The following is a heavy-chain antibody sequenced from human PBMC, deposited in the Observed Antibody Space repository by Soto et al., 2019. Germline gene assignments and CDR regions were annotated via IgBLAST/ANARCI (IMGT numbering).Heavy chain of an antibody. D-gene: IGHD2-21*02. CDR2: VGTANANT. CDR3: ARDCNTAPTADYSFAY. CDR1: GYTFTAYG. V-gene: IGHV1-18*01. Sequence: QVQLVPSGPDVTMPGASVKVSCKTSGYTFTAYGLAWLRQAPGQRPDWLGWVGTANANTNYAEKFQGRVTMTSDRSTTTTYMELRSRQSDDAADYYCARDCNTAPTADYSFAYWGQGTLVTVSS. J-gene: IGHJ4*02.